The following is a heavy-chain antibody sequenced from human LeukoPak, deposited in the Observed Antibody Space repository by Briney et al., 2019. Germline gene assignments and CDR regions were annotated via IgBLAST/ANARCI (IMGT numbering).Heavy chain of an antibody. CDR2: IYSGGST. D-gene: IGHD2-2*01. J-gene: IGHJ4*02. CDR3: ARDRKKVPAAS. CDR1: GFTVRSNY. V-gene: IGHV3-66*01. Sequence: GGSLRLSCAASGFTVRSNYMSWVRQAPGKGLEWVSVIYSGGSTYYADSVKGRFTISRDNSKNTLYLQMNSLRAEDTAVYYCARDRKKVPAASWGQGTLVTVSS.